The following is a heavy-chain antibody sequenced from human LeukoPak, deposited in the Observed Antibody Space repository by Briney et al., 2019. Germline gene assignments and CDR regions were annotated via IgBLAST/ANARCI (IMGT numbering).Heavy chain of an antibody. CDR3: ARGFSDGGNSGTFDY. D-gene: IGHD4-23*01. Sequence: GASVKVSCKASGGTFSSYAINWVRQATGQGLEWLGWMNPNSGNTGYAQKFQGRVTITRNTSISTAYMELSSLRSEDTAVYYCARGFSDGGNSGTFDYWGQGTLVTVSS. V-gene: IGHV1-8*03. CDR2: MNPNSGNT. J-gene: IGHJ4*02. CDR1: GGTFSSYA.